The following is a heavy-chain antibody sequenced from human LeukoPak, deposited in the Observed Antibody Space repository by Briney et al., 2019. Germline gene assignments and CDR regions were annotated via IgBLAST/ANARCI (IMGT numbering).Heavy chain of an antibody. CDR2: IIPIFGTA. V-gene: IGHV1-69*13. Sequence: SVKVSCKASGGTFSSYAISWVRQAPGQGLEWMGGIIPIFGTANYAQKFQGRVTITADESTSTAYMELSSLRSEDTAVYYCARTYYYDSSGYYLALGYFQHWGQGTLVTVSS. D-gene: IGHD3-22*01. J-gene: IGHJ1*01. CDR1: GGTFSSYA. CDR3: ARTYYYDSSGYYLALGYFQH.